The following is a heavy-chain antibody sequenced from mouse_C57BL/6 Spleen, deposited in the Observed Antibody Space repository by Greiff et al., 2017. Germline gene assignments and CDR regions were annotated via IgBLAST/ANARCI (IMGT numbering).Heavy chain of an antibody. J-gene: IGHJ3*01. D-gene: IGHD1-1*01. Sequence: QVQLQQPGAELVKPGASVKLSCKASGYTFTSYWMQWVKQRPGPGLEWIGEIDPSDSYTNYNQKFKGKATLTVDTSSSTAYMQLSSLTSEDSAVYYCARIGGTTAYWGQGTLVTVSA. V-gene: IGHV1-50*01. CDR3: ARIGGTTAY. CDR2: IDPSDSYT. CDR1: GYTFTSYW.